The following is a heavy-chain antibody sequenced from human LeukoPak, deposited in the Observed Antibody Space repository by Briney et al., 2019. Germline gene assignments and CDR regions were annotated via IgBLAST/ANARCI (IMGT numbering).Heavy chain of an antibody. J-gene: IGHJ5*02. CDR3: AGHYYDSSRGFDL. CDR1: GFKFDDYG. D-gene: IGHD3-22*01. V-gene: IGHV3-20*04. CDR2: INWNGAWT. Sequence: GGSLRLSCAASGFKFDDYGMSWVRQAPGKGLEWVCDINWNGAWTGYADSVKGRFTLSRDNAKNSLYLQMNSLRAEDTALYYCAGHYYDSSRGFDLWGQGTLVTVSA.